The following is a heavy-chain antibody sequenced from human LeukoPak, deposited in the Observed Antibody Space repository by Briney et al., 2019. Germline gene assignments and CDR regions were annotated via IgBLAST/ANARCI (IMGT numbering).Heavy chain of an antibody. V-gene: IGHV3-74*01. CDR3: ARSDYFEY. Sequence: PGGSLRLSCAASGFTFSGHWMHWVRQAPGKGLVWVARIGSDGSSTNYADSVKGRFTISRDNAKNTLYLQMNSLRVDDTAVYYCARSDYFEYWVQGTLVFVSS. CDR2: IGSDGSST. J-gene: IGHJ4*02. CDR1: GFTFSGHW.